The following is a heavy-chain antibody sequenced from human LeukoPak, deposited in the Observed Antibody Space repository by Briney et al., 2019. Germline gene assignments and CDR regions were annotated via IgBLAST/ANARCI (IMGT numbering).Heavy chain of an antibody. V-gene: IGHV1-69*13. CDR3: ARGGLRYFDWLLDAEYFQH. D-gene: IGHD3-9*01. CDR1: GGTFSSYA. Sequence: SVKVSCKASGGTFSSYAISWVRQAPGQGLEWMGGIIPIFGTAIYAQKFQGRVTITADESTSTAYMELSSLRSEDTAVYYCARGGLRYFDWLLDAEYFQHWGQGTLVTVSS. J-gene: IGHJ1*01. CDR2: IIPIFGTA.